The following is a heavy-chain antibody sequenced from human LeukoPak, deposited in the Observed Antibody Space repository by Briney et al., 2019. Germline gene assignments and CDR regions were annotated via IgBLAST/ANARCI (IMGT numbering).Heavy chain of an antibody. CDR2: IYTSGST. J-gene: IGHJ5*02. D-gene: IGHD2-15*01. Sequence: SQTLSLTCTVSGGSISSGSYYWSWIRQPAGKGLEWIGRIYTSGSTNYNPSLKSRVTISVDTSKNQFSLKLSSVTAAGTAVYYCARTQVGCSGGSCYSGWFDPWGQGTLVTVSS. V-gene: IGHV4-61*02. CDR3: ARTQVGCSGGSCYSGWFDP. CDR1: GGSISSGSYY.